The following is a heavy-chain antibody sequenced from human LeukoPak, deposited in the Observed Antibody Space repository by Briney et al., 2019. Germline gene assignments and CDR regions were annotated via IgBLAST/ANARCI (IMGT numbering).Heavy chain of an antibody. V-gene: IGHV1-8*01. CDR1: GYTFTSYG. D-gene: IGHD6-19*01. Sequence: ASVKVSCKAFGYTFTSYGISWVRRAPGQGLEWMGWMNPNSGNTGYAQKFQGRVTMTRNTSISTAYMELSSLRSEDTAVYYCARGAGIAVAGTEYWGQGTLVTVSS. J-gene: IGHJ4*02. CDR3: ARGAGIAVAGTEY. CDR2: MNPNSGNT.